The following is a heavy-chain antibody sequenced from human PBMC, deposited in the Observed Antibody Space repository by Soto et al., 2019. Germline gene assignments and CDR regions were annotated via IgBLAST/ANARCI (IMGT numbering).Heavy chain of an antibody. D-gene: IGHD4-17*01. Sequence: PSETLSLTCTLSAGSVSSGSYYWSWIRQPPGKGLEWMGYIYYSGSTNYNPSLKSRVSISVDTSKNQFSLKLSSVTAADTAVYYCARGDYGGNYDYWGQGTLVTAPQ. CDR3: ARGDYGGNYDY. CDR2: IYYSGST. J-gene: IGHJ4*02. V-gene: IGHV4-61*01. CDR1: AGSVSSGSYY.